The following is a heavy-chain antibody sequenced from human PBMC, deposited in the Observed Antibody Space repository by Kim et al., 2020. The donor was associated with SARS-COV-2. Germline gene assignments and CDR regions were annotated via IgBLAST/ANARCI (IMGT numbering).Heavy chain of an antibody. D-gene: IGHD1-26*01. Sequence: GGSLRLSCAASGFTFSSHVMHWVRQAPGKGLEWVALISYVGSNQTYTDSVKGRFTVSRDNSKNTLFLQMDSLRPEDTSVYYCARNLVGDTDLGPWGQGTLVTVSS. CDR3: ARNLVGDTDLGP. CDR1: GFTFSSHV. V-gene: IGHV3-30*03. CDR2: ISYVGSNQ. J-gene: IGHJ5*02.